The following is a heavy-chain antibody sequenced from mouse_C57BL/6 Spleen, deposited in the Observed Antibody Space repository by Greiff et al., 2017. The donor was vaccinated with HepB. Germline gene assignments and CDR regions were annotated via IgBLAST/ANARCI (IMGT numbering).Heavy chain of an antibody. CDR2: IDPSDSYT. CDR1: GYTFTSYW. CDR3: ARDEGNYGGYCDMED. D-gene: IGHD2-1*01. J-gene: IGHJ4*01. Sequence: HVQLQQSGAELVRPGPSVKLSCKASGYTFTSYWMHWVKQRPGQGLDWIGVIDPSDSYTNYNQKFKGKATLTADTSSSTAYMQLSSLTSEDSAVYDCARDEGNYGGYCDMEDWGQGTSVTVSS. V-gene: IGHV1-59*01.